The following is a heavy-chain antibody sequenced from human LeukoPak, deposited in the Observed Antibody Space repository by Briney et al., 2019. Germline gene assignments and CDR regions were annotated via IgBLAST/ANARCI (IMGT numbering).Heavy chain of an antibody. V-gene: IGHV4-59*01. CDR2: IYYSGST. CDR1: GGSISSYY. D-gene: IGHD2-2*01. Sequence: ASETLSLTCTVSGGSISSYYWSWIRQPPGKGLEWIGYIYYSGSTNYNPSLKSRVTISVDTSKKQLSLRLSSVTTAATAVYYCARVVPAAGIDHWGQGILVAVSS. J-gene: IGHJ4*02. CDR3: ARVVPAAGIDH.